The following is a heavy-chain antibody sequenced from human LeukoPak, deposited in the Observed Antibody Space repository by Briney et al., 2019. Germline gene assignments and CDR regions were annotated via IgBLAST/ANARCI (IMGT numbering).Heavy chain of an antibody. CDR1: GFTFSSYA. Sequence: GGSLRLSCAASGFTFSSYAMSWVRQAPGKGLEWVSAISGSGGSTYYADSVKGRFTISRDNSKNMLYLQMNSLRVEDTAVYYCAKGHADSSGYYYFDSWGQGTLVTVPS. J-gene: IGHJ4*02. CDR3: AKGHADSSGYYYFDS. D-gene: IGHD3-22*01. V-gene: IGHV3-23*01. CDR2: ISGSGGST.